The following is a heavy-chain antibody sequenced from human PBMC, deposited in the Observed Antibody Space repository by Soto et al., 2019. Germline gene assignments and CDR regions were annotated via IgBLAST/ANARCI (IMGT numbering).Heavy chain of an antibody. CDR1: GGTFSSYA. J-gene: IGHJ6*02. Sequence: SVKVSCKASGGTFSSYAISWVRQAPGQGLEWMGGIIPIFGTANYAQKFQGRVTITADKSTSTAYMELSSLRSEDTAVYYCARDRVSSSSCCDYGMDVWGQGSTVTVSS. CDR2: IIPIFGTA. D-gene: IGHD6-13*01. V-gene: IGHV1-69*06. CDR3: ARDRVSSSSCCDYGMDV.